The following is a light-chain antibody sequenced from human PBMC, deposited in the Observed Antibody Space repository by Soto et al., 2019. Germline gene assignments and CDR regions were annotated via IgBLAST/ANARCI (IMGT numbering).Light chain of an antibody. CDR1: QSISSW. CDR3: QQYNSYWT. Sequence: DIQMTQSPSTLSASVGDRVTITCRASQSISSWLAWYQQKPGQAPKLLIYKASSLESGVPSRFSGSGSGTEFTLTIRSLQPDDFATYYCQQYNSYWTFGQGTKVDIK. CDR2: KAS. V-gene: IGKV1-5*03. J-gene: IGKJ1*01.